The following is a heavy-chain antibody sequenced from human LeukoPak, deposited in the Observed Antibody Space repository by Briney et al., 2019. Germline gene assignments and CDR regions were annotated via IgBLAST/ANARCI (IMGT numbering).Heavy chain of an antibody. Sequence: PGGSLRLSCAASGFTFSTYAMTWVRQAPGKGLEWVSAISGSGGYTYYVDSVKGRLTISRDNSKDTLYLQMNSLRAEDTAIYYCTRVGYIDEGIDYWGQGTLVTVSS. CDR3: TRVGYIDEGIDY. CDR2: ISGSGGYT. CDR1: GFTFSTYA. D-gene: IGHD5-24*01. J-gene: IGHJ4*02. V-gene: IGHV3-23*01.